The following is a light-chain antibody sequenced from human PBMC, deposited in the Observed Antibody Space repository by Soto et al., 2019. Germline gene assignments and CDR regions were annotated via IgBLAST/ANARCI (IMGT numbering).Light chain of an antibody. CDR1: ISDVGSYDL. Sequence: QSALTQPAPVSGSPGQSITISCTGTISDVGSYDLVSWYQQHPGKAPKLMIYEGSKRPSGVSSRFSGSKSGNTASLTISGLQAEDEADYYCCSYAGSSTSWVFGGGTKVTVL. J-gene: IGLJ3*02. CDR2: EGS. V-gene: IGLV2-23*01. CDR3: CSYAGSSTSWV.